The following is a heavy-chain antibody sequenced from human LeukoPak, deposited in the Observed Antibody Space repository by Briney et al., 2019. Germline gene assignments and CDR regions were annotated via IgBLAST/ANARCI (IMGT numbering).Heavy chain of an antibody. CDR1: GLTFNNAC. CDR2: IKSKTDSGTT. CDR3: TTPDFVVVPAAKPPYYFDY. D-gene: IGHD2-2*02. Sequence: GGSLRLSCAASGLTFNNACISWVRQAPGKGLEWVGRIKSKTDSGTTDYAAPVKGRFTISRDDSKNTLYLQMNSLKTEDTAVYYCTTPDFVVVPAAKPPYYFDYWGQGTLVTVSS. V-gene: IGHV3-15*01. J-gene: IGHJ4*02.